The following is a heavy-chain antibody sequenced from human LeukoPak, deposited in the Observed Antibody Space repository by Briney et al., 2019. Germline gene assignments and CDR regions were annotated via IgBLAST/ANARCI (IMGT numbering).Heavy chain of an antibody. CDR1: GGSISSYY. CDR2: IYYSGST. CDR3: ARGEGVLWFGELYQRRSDYYYYYGMDV. D-gene: IGHD3-10*01. V-gene: IGHV4-59*01. Sequence: SETLSLTCTVSGGSISSYYWSWIRQPPGKGLEWIGYIYYSGSTNYNPSLKSRLTISVDTSKNQFSLKLSSVTAADTAVYYCARGEGVLWFGELYQRRSDYYYYYGMDVWGQGTTVTVSS. J-gene: IGHJ6*02.